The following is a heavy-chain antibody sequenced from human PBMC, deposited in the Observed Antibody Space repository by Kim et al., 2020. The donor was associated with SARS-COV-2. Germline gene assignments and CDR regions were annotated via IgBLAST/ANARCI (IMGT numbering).Heavy chain of an antibody. V-gene: IGHV5-10-1*01. CDR1: GYSFTSYW. CDR3: ASPLNYGDSPDAFDI. Sequence: GESLKISCKGSGYSFTSYWISWVRQMPGKGLEWMGRIDPSDSYTNYSPSFQGHVTISADKSISTAHLQWSSLKASDTAMYYCASPLNYGDSPDAFDIWGQGTMVTVSS. J-gene: IGHJ3*02. D-gene: IGHD4-17*01. CDR2: IDPSDSYT.